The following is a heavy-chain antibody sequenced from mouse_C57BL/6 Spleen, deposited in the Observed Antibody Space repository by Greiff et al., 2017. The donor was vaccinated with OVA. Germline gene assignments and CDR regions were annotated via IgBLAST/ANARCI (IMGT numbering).Heavy chain of an antibody. D-gene: IGHD3-3*01. CDR1: GFSLTSYG. CDR2: IWSGGST. V-gene: IGHV2-2*01. J-gene: IGHJ1*03. Sequence: QVQLQQSGPGLVQPSQSLSITCTVSGFSLTSYGVHWVRQSPGKGLEWLGVIWSGGSTDDNAAFISRLSISKDNSKSQVFCKMNSLHADDTAIYYCARKGTGYFDVWGTGTTVTVSS. CDR3: ARKGTGYFDV.